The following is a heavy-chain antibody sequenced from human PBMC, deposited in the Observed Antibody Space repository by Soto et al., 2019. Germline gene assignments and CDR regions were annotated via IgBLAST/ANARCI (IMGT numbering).Heavy chain of an antibody. J-gene: IGHJ6*03. Sequence: GGSLRLSCAASGFTFSSYSMNWVRQAPGKGLEWVSSISSSSYIYYADSMKGRFTISRDNAKNSLYLQMNSLRAEDTAVYYCARYTVTPVRRYYYYMDVWGKGTTVTVSS. D-gene: IGHD4-17*01. CDR3: ARYTVTPVRRYYYYMDV. CDR1: GFTFSSYS. V-gene: IGHV3-21*01. CDR2: ISSSSYI.